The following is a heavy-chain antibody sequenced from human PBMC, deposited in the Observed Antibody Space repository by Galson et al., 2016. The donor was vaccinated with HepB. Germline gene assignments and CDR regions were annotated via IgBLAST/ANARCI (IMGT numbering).Heavy chain of an antibody. D-gene: IGHD6-13*01. V-gene: IGHV3-23*01. CDR3: ASMGGGSGSWYKD. Sequence: SLRLSCAASGFTFSSYPMSWVRQAPGKGLEWVSRISGSGDTTTYADSVRGRFTISRDNSKSTLFLQLSSLRAGDTAVYYCASMGGGSGSWYKDWGQGNLVTVSS. CDR1: GFTFSSYP. J-gene: IGHJ4*02. CDR2: ISGSGDTT.